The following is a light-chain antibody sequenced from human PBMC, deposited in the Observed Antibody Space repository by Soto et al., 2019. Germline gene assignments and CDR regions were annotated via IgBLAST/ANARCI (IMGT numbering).Light chain of an antibody. J-gene: IGKJ3*01. Sequence: DIQMTQSPSSLSASVGDRVTITCQASQDISNYLNWYQQKPGKAPKLLIYDASNLETGVPSRFSGSGSGTDFIFTISSLQPDDIATYYCQQYDNLPPFTFGPGTKVDIK. CDR2: DAS. V-gene: IGKV1-33*01. CDR1: QDISNY. CDR3: QQYDNLPPFT.